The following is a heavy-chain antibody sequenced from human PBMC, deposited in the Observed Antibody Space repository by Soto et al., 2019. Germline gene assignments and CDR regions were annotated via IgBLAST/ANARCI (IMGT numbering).Heavy chain of an antibody. J-gene: IGHJ4*02. CDR2: IDSHSEHI. V-gene: IGHV3-48*01. D-gene: IGHD6-19*01. CDR3: ATPTDYARGWYPGY. Sequence: PGGSLRLSCSASGFTFSNYFMTWVRQAPGKGLEWVSDIDSHSEHIYYADSVKGRFAISRDNAKNSLYLQMNSLRVDDTAVYYCATPTDYARGWYPGYWGQGTLVTVSS. CDR1: GFTFSNYF.